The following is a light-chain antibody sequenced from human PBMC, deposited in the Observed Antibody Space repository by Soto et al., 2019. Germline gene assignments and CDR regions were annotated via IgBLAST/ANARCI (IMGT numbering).Light chain of an antibody. CDR2: DAS. V-gene: IGKV3-11*01. CDR1: QSVSSY. CDR3: QQRRYWPVT. Sequence: EIVLTQSPAILSMSPGERATLSCRASQSVSSYFAWYQQKPGQAPRLLIYDASNRATGVPARFSGSGSGTDFTLTISILEPEAFAVYYCQQRRYWPVTFGQGTKVEIK. J-gene: IGKJ1*01.